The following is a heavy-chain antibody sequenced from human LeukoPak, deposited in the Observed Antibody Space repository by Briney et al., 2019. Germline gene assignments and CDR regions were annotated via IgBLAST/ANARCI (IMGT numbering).Heavy chain of an antibody. Sequence: SQTLSLTCTVSGVSISSYYWSWIRQPPGKGLEWIGYIYYSGSTNYDPSLKSRVTISVDTSKNQFSLKLSSVTAADTAVYYCTRVGLLGAFDIWGQGTMVTVSS. D-gene: IGHD2-8*02. V-gene: IGHV4-59*01. J-gene: IGHJ3*02. CDR1: GVSISSYY. CDR2: IYYSGST. CDR3: TRVGLLGAFDI.